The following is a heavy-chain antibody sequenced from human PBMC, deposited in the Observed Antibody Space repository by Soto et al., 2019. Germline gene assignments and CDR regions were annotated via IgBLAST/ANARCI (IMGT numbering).Heavy chain of an antibody. J-gene: IGHJ3*02. Sequence: GASVKVSCKASGYTLTSYGISWVRQAPGQGLEWMGWISAYNGNTNYAQKLQGRVTMTTDTSTSTAYMELRSLRSDDTAVYYCARDRIAAAGTRPRAFDIWGQGTMVTVSS. CDR3: ARDRIAAAGTRPRAFDI. CDR2: ISAYNGNT. V-gene: IGHV1-18*01. D-gene: IGHD6-13*01. CDR1: GYTLTSYG.